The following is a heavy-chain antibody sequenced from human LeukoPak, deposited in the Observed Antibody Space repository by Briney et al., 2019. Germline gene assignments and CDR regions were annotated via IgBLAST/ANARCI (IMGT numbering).Heavy chain of an antibody. J-gene: IGHJ4*02. V-gene: IGHV4-59*08. D-gene: IGHD1-26*01. CDR2: FYYSGST. CDR3: ARHGASGSYLYYFDY. Sequence: PSETLSLTCTVPGGSISSYYWSWIRRTPGKGQWWIGYFYYSGSTNYNPSLKSRVTISVDTSKNQFSLKLRSVTAADTAVYYCARHGASGSYLYYFDYWGQGTLVTVSS. CDR1: GGSISSYY.